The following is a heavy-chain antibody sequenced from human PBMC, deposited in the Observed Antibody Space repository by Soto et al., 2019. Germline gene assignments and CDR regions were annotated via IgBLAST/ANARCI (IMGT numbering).Heavy chain of an antibody. V-gene: IGHV3-21*01. D-gene: IGHD5-12*01. CDR2: ISSSSSYI. J-gene: IGHJ6*02. Sequence: GGSLRLSCAAPGFTFSIYSINCFRQAPGKGLEWVSSISSSSSYIYYADSVKGRFTISRDNAKNSLYLQMNSLRAEDTAVYYCARVLLGGYDSYHYYGTHVWGQGTTVTVSS. CDR1: GFTFSIYS. CDR3: ARVLLGGYDSYHYYGTHV.